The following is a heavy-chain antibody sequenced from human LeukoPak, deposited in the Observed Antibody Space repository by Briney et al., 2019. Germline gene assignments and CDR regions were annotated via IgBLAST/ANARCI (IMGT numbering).Heavy chain of an antibody. CDR3: ARLIVGATDAFDI. CDR2: IYYSGST. Sequence: PETLSLTCTVSGDITHYWGWIRQPPGKGLEWIGYIYYSGSTNYNPSLKSRVTISVDTSKNQFSLKLSSVTAADTAVYYCARLIVGATDAFDIRGQGTMVTVSS. V-gene: IGHV4-59*08. D-gene: IGHD1-26*01. CDR1: GDITHY. J-gene: IGHJ3*02.